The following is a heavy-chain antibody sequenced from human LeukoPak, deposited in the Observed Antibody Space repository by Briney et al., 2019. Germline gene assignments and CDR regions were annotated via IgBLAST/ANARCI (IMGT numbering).Heavy chain of an antibody. CDR1: GFSFGTYY. CDR3: AKGGMSMIRGGAFDY. CDR2: VSGSGDSK. V-gene: IGHV3-23*01. D-gene: IGHD3-10*01. J-gene: IGHJ4*02. Sequence: GGSLRLSCAASGFSFGTYYMGWVRQAPGKGLEWVSGVSGSGDSKYYVDSVEGRFTIYRDNSKNTLFLQMDILGAEDTAVYYCAKGGMSMIRGGAFDYWGQGSRVTVSS.